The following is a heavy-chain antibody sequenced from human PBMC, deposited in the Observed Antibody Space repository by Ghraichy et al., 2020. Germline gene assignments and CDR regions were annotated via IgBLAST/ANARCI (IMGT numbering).Heavy chain of an antibody. D-gene: IGHD6-13*01. CDR1: GGSFSGYY. V-gene: IGHV4-34*01. CDR2: INHSGST. CDR3: ASLSRGIAAAYRRTVDY. Sequence: ESLNISCAVYGGSFSGYYWSWIRQPPGKGLEWIGEINHSGSTNYNPSLKSRVTISVDTSKNQFSLKLSSVTAADTAVYYCASLSRGIAAAYRRTVDYWGQGTLVTVSS. J-gene: IGHJ4*02.